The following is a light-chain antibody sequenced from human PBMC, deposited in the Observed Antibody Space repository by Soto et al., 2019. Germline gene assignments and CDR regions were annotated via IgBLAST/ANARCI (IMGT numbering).Light chain of an antibody. V-gene: IGLV1-44*01. J-gene: IGLJ1*01. CDR1: SSNIGSNT. Sequence: QPVLTQPPSASGTPGQRVTISCSGSSSNIGSNTVNWYHHLPGAAPKLLIYSSNQRPSGVPDRFSGSKSGTSASLAISGLQSEDEADYYCAAWDDSLNGYVFGTGTKVTVL. CDR3: AAWDDSLNGYV. CDR2: SSN.